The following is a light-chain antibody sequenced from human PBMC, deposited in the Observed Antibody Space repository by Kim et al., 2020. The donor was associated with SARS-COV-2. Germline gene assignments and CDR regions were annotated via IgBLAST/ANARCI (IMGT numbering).Light chain of an antibody. CDR2: DVS. CDR1: SSDVGDYNY. J-gene: IGLJ1*01. V-gene: IGLV2-14*03. CDR3: SSYTSTNTYV. Sequence: GQSITNSCTGTSSDVGDYNYVSWYQHHPGKAPELMIFDVSKRPSRISDRFSGSKSGNTASLTISGLQAEDEADYYCSSYTSTNTYVFGTGTKVTVL.